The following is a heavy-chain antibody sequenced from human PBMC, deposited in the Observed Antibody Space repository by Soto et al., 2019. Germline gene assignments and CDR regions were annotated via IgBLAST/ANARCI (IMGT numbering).Heavy chain of an antibody. D-gene: IGHD2-2*01. CDR2: ISSSSSYI. J-gene: IGHJ4*02. Sequence: GGSLRLSCAASGFTFSSYSMNWVRQAPGKGLEWVSSISSSSSYIYYADSVKGRFTISRDNAKNSLYLQMNSLRAEDTAVYYCASLGYCSSTSCSGEDYWGQGTLVTVSS. V-gene: IGHV3-21*01. CDR3: ASLGYCSSTSCSGEDY. CDR1: GFTFSSYS.